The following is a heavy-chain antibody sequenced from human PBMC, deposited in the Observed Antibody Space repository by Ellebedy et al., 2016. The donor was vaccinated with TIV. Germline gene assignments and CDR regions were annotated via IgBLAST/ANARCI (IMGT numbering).Heavy chain of an antibody. J-gene: IGHJ4*02. D-gene: IGHD3-10*01. CDR3: ARFYGSGSPRGGDGY. V-gene: IGHV1-69*13. CDR1: GGTFSSYA. CDR2: IIPIFGTA. Sequence: SVKVSXXASGGTFSSYAISWVRQAPGQGLEWMGGIIPIFGTANYAQKFQGRVTITADESTSTAYMELSSLRSEDTAVYYCARFYGSGSPRGGDGYWGQGTLVTVSS.